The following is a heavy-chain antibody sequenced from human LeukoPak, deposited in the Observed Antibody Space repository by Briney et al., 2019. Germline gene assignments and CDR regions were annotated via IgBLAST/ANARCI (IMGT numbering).Heavy chain of an antibody. J-gene: IGHJ4*02. D-gene: IGHD6-6*01. CDR1: GFTFSSYW. V-gene: IGHV3-74*01. CDR3: ARDPLYSSSFDY. CDR2: INSDGSST. Sequence: PGGSLRLSCAASGFTFSSYWMHWARQAPGKALVWVSRINSDGSSTSYADSVKGRFTISRDNAKNTLYLQMNSLRAEDTAVYYCARDPLYSSSFDYWGQGTLVTVSS.